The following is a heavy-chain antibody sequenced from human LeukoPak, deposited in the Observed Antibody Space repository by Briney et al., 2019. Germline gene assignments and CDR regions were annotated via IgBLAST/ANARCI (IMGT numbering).Heavy chain of an antibody. CDR3: AKGPNYYYGMDV. Sequence: GRSLRLSCAASGFTFDDYAMHWVRQAPGKGLEWVSGISWNSGSIGYADSVRCRFTISRDNAKNSLYLQMNSPRAEDTALYYCAKGPNYYYGMDVWGQGTTVTVSS. CDR1: GFTFDDYA. J-gene: IGHJ6*02. V-gene: IGHV3-9*01. CDR2: ISWNSGSI.